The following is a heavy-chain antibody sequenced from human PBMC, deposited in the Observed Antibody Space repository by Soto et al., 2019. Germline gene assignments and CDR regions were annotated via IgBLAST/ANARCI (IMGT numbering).Heavy chain of an antibody. D-gene: IGHD4-17*01. CDR2: ISWNSGSI. V-gene: IGHV3-9*01. CDR3: AKSAVTTLYYYYMDV. Sequence: VQLVESGGGLVQPGRSLRLSCAASGFTFDDYAMHWVRQAPGKGLEWVSGISWNSGSIGYADSVKGRFTISRDNAKNSLYLQMNSLRAEDTALYYCAKSAVTTLYYYYMDVWGKGTTVTVSS. CDR1: GFTFDDYA. J-gene: IGHJ6*03.